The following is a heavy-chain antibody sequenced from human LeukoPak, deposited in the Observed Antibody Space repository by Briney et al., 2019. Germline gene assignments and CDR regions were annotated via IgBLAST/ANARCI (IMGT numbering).Heavy chain of an antibody. Sequence: GGSLRLSCAASGFTFNTYAMSWVRQAPGKGLEWVSTINNGGGSTYYADSVKGRFTISRDNSKNTLYLQMNSLRAEDTAVYYCAKTRGSGWTYPLDNWGQGTLVTVSS. D-gene: IGHD6-19*01. CDR2: INNGGGST. V-gene: IGHV3-23*01. CDR1: GFTFNTYA. J-gene: IGHJ4*02. CDR3: AKTRGSGWTYPLDN.